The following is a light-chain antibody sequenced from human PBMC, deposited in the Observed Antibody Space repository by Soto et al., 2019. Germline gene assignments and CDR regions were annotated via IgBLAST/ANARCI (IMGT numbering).Light chain of an antibody. Sequence: QSALAQPASVSGSPGQSITISCTGISTDVGSHHLVSWYKHPPGKAPKLIIYEGSKRPSGVSNRFSGSKSGNTASLTISWLQAEDEADYYCCSYAGSSALLFGGGTKLTV. CDR3: CSYAGSSALL. CDR1: STDVGSHHL. J-gene: IGLJ2*01. CDR2: EGS. V-gene: IGLV2-23*01.